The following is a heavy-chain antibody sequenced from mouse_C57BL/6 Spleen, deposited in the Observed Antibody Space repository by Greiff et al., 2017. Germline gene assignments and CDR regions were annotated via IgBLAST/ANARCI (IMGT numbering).Heavy chain of an antibody. CDR2: IWSGGST. Sequence: QVQLKESGPGLVQPSQSLSITCTVSGFSLTSYGVHWVRQPPGKGLEWLEVIWSGGSTDYNAAFISRLSISKDNSKSQVFFKMNSLQADDTAIYYCAKNRGGNAMDYWGQGTSVTVSS. V-gene: IGHV2-4*01. CDR3: AKNRGGNAMDY. J-gene: IGHJ4*01. CDR1: GFSLTSYG. D-gene: IGHD3-1*01.